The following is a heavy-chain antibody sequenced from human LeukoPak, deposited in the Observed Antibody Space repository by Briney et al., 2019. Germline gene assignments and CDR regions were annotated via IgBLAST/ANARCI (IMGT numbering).Heavy chain of an antibody. CDR2: INSDGSST. D-gene: IGHD3-3*01. CDR3: AREVSYDFWNGYFDY. J-gene: IGHJ4*02. Sequence: GGSLRLSCAASGFTFSSYWMHWVRQAPGKGLVWVSRINSDGSSTIYADSVKGRFTISRDNAKNTLYLQMNSLRAEDTAVYYCAREVSYDFWNGYFDYWGQGTLVTVSS. V-gene: IGHV3-74*01. CDR1: GFTFSSYW.